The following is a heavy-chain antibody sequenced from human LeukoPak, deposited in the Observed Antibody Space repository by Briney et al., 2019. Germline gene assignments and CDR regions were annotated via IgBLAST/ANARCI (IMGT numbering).Heavy chain of an antibody. D-gene: IGHD6-19*01. CDR1: GGSFSGYY. CDR3: ARVRDSSGWYEDAFDI. CDR2: IYYSGST. V-gene: IGHV4-34*01. Sequence: SETLSLTCAVYGGSFSGYYWSWIRQPPGKGLEWIGSIYYSGSTYYNPSLKSRVTISVDTSKNQFSLKLSSVTAADTAVYYCARVRDSSGWYEDAFDIWGQGTMVTVSS. J-gene: IGHJ3*02.